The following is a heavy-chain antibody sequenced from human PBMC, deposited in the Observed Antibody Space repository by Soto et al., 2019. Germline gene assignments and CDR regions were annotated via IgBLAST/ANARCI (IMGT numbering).Heavy chain of an antibody. CDR2: IHHSGST. D-gene: IGHD2-21*01. J-gene: IGHJ2*01. CDR3: ARGRVFFQAEDGIRDL. Sequence: PGKGLECIGEIHHSGSTNYNPSLKSRVTISVDTSKNQFSLKLSSVTAADTAVYYCARGRVFFQAEDGIRDL. V-gene: IGHV4-34*01.